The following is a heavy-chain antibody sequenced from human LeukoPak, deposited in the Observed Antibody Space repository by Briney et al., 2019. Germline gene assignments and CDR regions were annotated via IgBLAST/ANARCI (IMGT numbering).Heavy chain of an antibody. J-gene: IGHJ3*02. CDR2: ISSSGSTI. CDR1: GYTFSDYY. CDR3: ARDSEGGEEDAFDI. D-gene: IGHD3-10*01. Sequence: SGGSLRLSCAASGYTFSDYYMSWIRQAPGKGLEGVSYISSSGSTIYYADSVKGRFTISRDNAKNSLYLQMNSMRAEDTAVYYCARDSEGGEEDAFDIWGQGTMVTVSS. V-gene: IGHV3-11*01.